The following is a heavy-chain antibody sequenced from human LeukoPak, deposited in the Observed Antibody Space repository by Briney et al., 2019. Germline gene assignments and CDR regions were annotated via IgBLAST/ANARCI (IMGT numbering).Heavy chain of an antibody. Sequence: GGSLRLSCAASGFTFSSYTMTWVRQAPGKGLEWVSAISAEGDTTYYADSVKGRFTISRDNSKNTLYLQMNSLRAEDTAVYYCAKEMTSGWQGFDPWGQGTLVTVSS. D-gene: IGHD6-19*01. J-gene: IGHJ5*02. CDR3: AKEMTSGWQGFDP. CDR2: ISAEGDTT. CDR1: GFTFSSYT. V-gene: IGHV3-23*01.